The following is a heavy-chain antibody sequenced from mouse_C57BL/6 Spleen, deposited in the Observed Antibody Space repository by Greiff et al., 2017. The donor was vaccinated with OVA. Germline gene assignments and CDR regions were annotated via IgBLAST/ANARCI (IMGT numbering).Heavy chain of an antibody. Sequence: QVQLQQSGAELVRPGASVTLSCKASGYTFTDYEMHWVKQTPVHGLEWIGAIDPETGGPAYNQKFKGKAILTADKSSSTAYMELRSLTSEDSAVYYCTRYGDYFDDWGQGTTLTVSS. J-gene: IGHJ2*01. D-gene: IGHD1-2*01. CDR3: TRYGDYFDD. V-gene: IGHV1-15*01. CDR2: IDPETGGP. CDR1: GYTFTDYE.